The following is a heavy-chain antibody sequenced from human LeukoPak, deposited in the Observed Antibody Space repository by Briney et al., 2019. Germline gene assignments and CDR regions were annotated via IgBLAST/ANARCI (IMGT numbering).Heavy chain of an antibody. D-gene: IGHD3-3*01. Sequence: SVKVSCKASGGTFISYAISWVRQAPGQGLEWMGGIIPIFGTANYAQKFQGRVTITADESTSTAYMELSSLRSEDTAVYYCASSPVLRFLEWYKYYFDYWGQGTLVTVSS. V-gene: IGHV1-69*13. CDR3: ASSPVLRFLEWYKYYFDY. J-gene: IGHJ4*02. CDR1: GGTFISYA. CDR2: IIPIFGTA.